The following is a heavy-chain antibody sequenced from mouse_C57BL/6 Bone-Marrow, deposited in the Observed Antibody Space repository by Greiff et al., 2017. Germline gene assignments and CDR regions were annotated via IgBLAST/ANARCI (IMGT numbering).Heavy chain of an antibody. CDR1: GYTFTSYW. D-gene: IGHD1-1*01. CDR2: IDPSDSYT. V-gene: IGHV1-69*01. Sequence: GAELVMPGASVKLSCKASGYTFTSYWMHWVKQRPGQGLEWIGEIDPSDSYTNYNQKFKGKSTLTVDKSSSTAYMQLSRLTSEDSAVYYCAREGIYGSSQYYFDYWGQGTTLTVSS. CDR3: AREGIYGSSQYYFDY. J-gene: IGHJ2*01.